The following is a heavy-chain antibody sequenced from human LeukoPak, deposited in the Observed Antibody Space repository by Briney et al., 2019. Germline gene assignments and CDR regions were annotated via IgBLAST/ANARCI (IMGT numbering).Heavy chain of an antibody. CDR3: AKTLLHYGDYGNAEYFQH. Sequence: PGGSLRLSCAASGFTFSSYGMHWVRQAPGKGLEWVAFIRYDGSNKYYADSVKGRFTISRDNSKNTLYLQMNSLRAEDTAVYYCAKTLLHYGDYGNAEYFQHWGQGTLVTVSS. V-gene: IGHV3-30*02. J-gene: IGHJ1*01. CDR1: GFTFSSYG. D-gene: IGHD4-17*01. CDR2: IRYDGSNK.